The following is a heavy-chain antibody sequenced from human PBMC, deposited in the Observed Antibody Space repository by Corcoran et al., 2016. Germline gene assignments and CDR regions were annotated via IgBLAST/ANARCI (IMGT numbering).Heavy chain of an antibody. CDR1: GFSLSTSGMC. D-gene: IGHD3-10*01. CDR2: IDWDDDK. Sequence: QVTLRESGPALVKPTQTLTLTCTFSGFSLSTSGMCVSWIRKPPGKALEWLALIDWDDDKYYSTSLKTRLTISKDTSKNQVVPTMTNMYPVDTAMDSCARSDSYGAVSYYPPFDYWGQGTLVPVSS. V-gene: IGHV2-70*01. J-gene: IGHJ4*02. CDR3: ARSDSYGAVSYYPPFDY.